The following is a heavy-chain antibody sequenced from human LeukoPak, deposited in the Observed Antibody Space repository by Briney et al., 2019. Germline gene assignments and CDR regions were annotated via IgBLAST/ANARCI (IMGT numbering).Heavy chain of an antibody. D-gene: IGHD6-6*01. CDR2: IIPIFGTA. CDR3: AREHSSSSAVDY. V-gene: IGHV1-69*05. J-gene: IGHJ4*02. Sequence: ASVKVSCKASGCTFSSYAISWVRQAPGQGLEWMGGIIPIFGTANYAQKFQGRVTITTDESTSTAYMELSSLRSEDTAVYYCAREHSSSSAVDYWGQGTLVTVSS. CDR1: GCTFSSYA.